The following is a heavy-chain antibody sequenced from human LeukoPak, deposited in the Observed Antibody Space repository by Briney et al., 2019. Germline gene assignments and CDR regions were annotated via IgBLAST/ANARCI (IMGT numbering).Heavy chain of an antibody. V-gene: IGHV4-34*01. CDR2: INDSGST. D-gene: IGHD3-22*01. Sequence: SGTLSLTCAVSGGSFNPYYWSWIRQPPGRGLEWMGEINDSGSTNYNPSLVSRVTILVDTSKNQFSLNLSSVTAADTAVYYCARVSLGYYDRNWFDPWGQGTLVTVS. CDR3: ARVSLGYYDRNWFDP. J-gene: IGHJ5*02. CDR1: GGSFNPYY.